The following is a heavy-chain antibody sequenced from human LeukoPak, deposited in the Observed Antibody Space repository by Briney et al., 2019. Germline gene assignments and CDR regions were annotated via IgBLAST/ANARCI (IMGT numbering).Heavy chain of an antibody. CDR1: GFTFSINR. CDR3: VIAVADDGFDY. D-gene: IGHD6-19*01. J-gene: IGHJ4*02. Sequence: GRSPRLSCAAPGFTFSINRMHWVSPRLRRRGGRVAVISYDGSNKYYADSVKGRFTISRDNSKNTLYLQMNSLRVEDTAVYYCVIAVADDGFDYWGQGTLVTVSS. V-gene: IGHV3-30*03. CDR2: ISYDGSNK.